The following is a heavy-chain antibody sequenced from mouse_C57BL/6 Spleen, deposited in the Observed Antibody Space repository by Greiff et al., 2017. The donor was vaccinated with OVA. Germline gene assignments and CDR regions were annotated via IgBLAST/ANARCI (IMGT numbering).Heavy chain of an antibody. Sequence: VQLQQSGAGLVRPGASVTLSCKASGYTFTDYEMHWVQQTPVHGLEWIGAIDPETGGTAYTQTFKGKAILTADKSTSTAYMELRSLTSEDSAVYYCTRPYYGSSPWFAYWGQGTLVTVSA. J-gene: IGHJ3*01. V-gene: IGHV1-15*01. CDR3: TRPYYGSSPWFAY. CDR2: IDPETGGT. D-gene: IGHD1-1*01. CDR1: GYTFTDYE.